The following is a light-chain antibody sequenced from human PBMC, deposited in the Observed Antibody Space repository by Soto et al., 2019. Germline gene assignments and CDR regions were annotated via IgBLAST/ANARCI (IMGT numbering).Light chain of an antibody. CDR2: AAS. CDR1: QGISSW. CDR3: QQANTCPWT. J-gene: IGKJ1*01. V-gene: IGKV1-12*01. Sequence: DIQMTQSPSSVSASVGDRATITCRASQGISSWLAWYQQNPGKAPKLLIYAASSLQSGVPSRVSGSGSGTDFTVTISSLQTEDFETYDCQQANTCPWTFGQGTKVYSK.